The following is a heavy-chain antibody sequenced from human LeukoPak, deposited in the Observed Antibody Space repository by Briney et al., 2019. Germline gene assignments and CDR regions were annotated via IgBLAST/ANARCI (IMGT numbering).Heavy chain of an antibody. Sequence: ASVKVSFKVSGYTLTELSMHWVRQAPGRGLEWMGGFDPEDGETIYAQKFQGRVTMTEDTSTDTAYMELSSLRSEDTAVYYCATGPTYYYDSSDSYLDYWGQGTLVTVSS. CDR3: ATGPTYYYDSSDSYLDY. CDR2: FDPEDGET. D-gene: IGHD3-22*01. CDR1: GYTLTELS. V-gene: IGHV1-24*01. J-gene: IGHJ4*02.